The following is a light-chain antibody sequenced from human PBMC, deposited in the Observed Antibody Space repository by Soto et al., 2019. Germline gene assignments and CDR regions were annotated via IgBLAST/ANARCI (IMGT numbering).Light chain of an antibody. CDR1: QSVSSNY. CDR2: SAS. Sequence: DIVLTQSPGTLSLSPVERATTPCRASQSVSSNYLAWYKQRAGQAPKILIYSASSRATGIPDRFTVTGSGTNFTLTISRMEPEEFAVDVCQQSGASWTFGPVTKV. J-gene: IGKJ1*01. V-gene: IGKV3-20*01. CDR3: QQSGASWT.